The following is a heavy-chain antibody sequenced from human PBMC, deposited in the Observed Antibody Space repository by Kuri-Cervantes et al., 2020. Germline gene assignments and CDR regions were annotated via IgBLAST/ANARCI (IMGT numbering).Heavy chain of an antibody. D-gene: IGHD4-17*01. CDR1: GGTFSSYA. CDR3: ARDPYGDYPWFDP. Sequence: SVKVSCKASGGTFSSYAISWVRQAPGQGLEWMGGIIPIFGTANYAQKFQGRVTITADKSTSTAYMELRRLRSEDTAVYYCARDPYGDYPWFDPWGQGTLVTVSS. J-gene: IGHJ5*02. V-gene: IGHV1-69*06. CDR2: IIPIFGTA.